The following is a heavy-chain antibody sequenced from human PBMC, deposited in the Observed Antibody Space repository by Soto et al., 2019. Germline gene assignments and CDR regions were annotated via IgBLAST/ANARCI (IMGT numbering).Heavy chain of an antibody. D-gene: IGHD6-13*01. J-gene: IGHJ4*02. CDR1: GFTISNAW. CDR2: IKSKTDGGTT. CDR3: TTERMDSSSSDY. Sequence: EVQLVESGGGLVKPGGSLRLSCAASGFTISNAWMSRVRQAPGKGLEWVGRIKSKTDGGTTDYAAPVKGRFTISRDDSKNTLYLQMNSLKTEDTAVYYCTTERMDSSSSDYWGQGTLVTVSS. V-gene: IGHV3-15*01.